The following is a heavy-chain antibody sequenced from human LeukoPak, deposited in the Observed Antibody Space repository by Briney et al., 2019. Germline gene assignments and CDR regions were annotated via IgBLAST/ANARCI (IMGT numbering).Heavy chain of an antibody. Sequence: SETLSLTCTVSGGSISSYYWSWIRQPPGKELEWIGYIYYSGSTNYNPSLKSRVTISVDTSKNQFSLKLSSVTAADTAVYYCASGVYCSSTSCSKYYFDYWGQGTLVTVSS. D-gene: IGHD2-2*01. V-gene: IGHV4-59*01. CDR2: IYYSGST. CDR1: GGSISSYY. CDR3: ASGVYCSSTSCSKYYFDY. J-gene: IGHJ4*02.